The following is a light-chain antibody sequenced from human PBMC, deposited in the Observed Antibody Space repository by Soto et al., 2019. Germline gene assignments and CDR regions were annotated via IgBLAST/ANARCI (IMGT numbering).Light chain of an antibody. CDR3: QQYDNLRRT. CDR1: QDISNY. CDR2: DAS. Sequence: DIQMTQSPSSLSASVGDRVTITCQASQDISNYLNWYQQKPVKAPKLLIYDASNLETGVPSRFSGSGSGTDFTFTISSLQPEDIATYYCQQYDNLRRTFGPGTKVDIK. J-gene: IGKJ3*01. V-gene: IGKV1-33*01.